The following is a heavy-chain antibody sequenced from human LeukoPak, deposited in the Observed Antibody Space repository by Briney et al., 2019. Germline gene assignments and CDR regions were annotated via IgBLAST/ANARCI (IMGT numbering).Heavy chain of an antibody. CDR2: ISYDGSNK. D-gene: IGHD6-13*01. CDR1: GFTFSSYG. J-gene: IGHJ6*04. Sequence: GGSLRLSCAASGFTFSSYGMHWVRQAPGKGLEWVAVISYDGSNKYYADSVKGRFTISRDNPKNTLYLQMNSLRAEDTAVYYCAKLVGSSPQYGMDVWGKGTTVTVSS. V-gene: IGHV3-30*18. CDR3: AKLVGSSPQYGMDV.